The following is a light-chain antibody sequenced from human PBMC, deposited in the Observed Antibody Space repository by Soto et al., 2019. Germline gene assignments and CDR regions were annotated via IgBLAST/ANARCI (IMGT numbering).Light chain of an antibody. V-gene: IGKV1-39*01. Sequence: DIHMTQSASTLSASVGDRVTITCRASQGIINYLAWYQQKPGKAPKLLIFGAPNLESGVPSRFSGSGSGTEFTPSISSLQPEDFATYYCQQGYSTTPITFGQGTRLEIK. J-gene: IGKJ5*01. CDR2: GAP. CDR3: QQGYSTTPIT. CDR1: QGIINY.